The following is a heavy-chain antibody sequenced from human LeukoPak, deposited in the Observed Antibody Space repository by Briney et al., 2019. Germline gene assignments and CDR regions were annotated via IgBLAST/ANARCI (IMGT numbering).Heavy chain of an antibody. J-gene: IGHJ4*02. Sequence: GGSLRLSCAASGFTISNYWMSWVRQTPGKGLEWVANIKEDGSKISYVDSVKGRFTISRDNAKNSLYLQMNGLRAEDTAVYYSARWDGRSTWLYDYWGQGTLVTVSS. CDR3: ARWDGRSTWLYDY. CDR2: IKEDGSKI. CDR1: GFTISNYW. D-gene: IGHD1-14*01. V-gene: IGHV3-7*01.